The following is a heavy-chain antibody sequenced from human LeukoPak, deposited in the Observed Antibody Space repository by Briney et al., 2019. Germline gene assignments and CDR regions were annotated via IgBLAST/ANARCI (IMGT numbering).Heavy chain of an antibody. J-gene: IGHJ4*02. V-gene: IGHV3-74*01. CDR3: AREAYDYGDHFPDY. Sequence: PGGSLRLSCAASGFTFSSYWMHWVRQAPGKGLVWVSRINSDGSSTSYADSVKGRFTISRDNAKNTLYLQMNSLRAEDTAVYYCAREAYDYGDHFPDYWGQGTLVTVSS. CDR2: INSDGSST. CDR1: GFTFSSYW. D-gene: IGHD4-17*01.